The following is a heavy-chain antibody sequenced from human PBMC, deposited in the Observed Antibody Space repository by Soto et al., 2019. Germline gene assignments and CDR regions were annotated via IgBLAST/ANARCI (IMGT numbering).Heavy chain of an antibody. J-gene: IGHJ4*02. D-gene: IGHD1-7*01. CDR3: AKDRNYPRDRFHY. V-gene: IGHV3-23*01. CDR1: GFTFSTYA. Sequence: PXQTMLLSCAASGFTFSTYALSCVRQAPGKGLEWVSAISANGQGIYYADSVRGRFTISRDNSKNTIFLHMNSLRAEDTAVYYCAKDRNYPRDRFHYWGQGTRVTVSS. CDR2: ISANGQGI.